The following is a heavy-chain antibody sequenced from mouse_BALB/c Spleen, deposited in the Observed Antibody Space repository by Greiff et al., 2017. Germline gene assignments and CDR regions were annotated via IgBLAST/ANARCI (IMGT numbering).Heavy chain of an antibody. J-gene: IGHJ2*01. Sequence: VMLVESGPGLVAPSQSLSITCTVSGFSLTSYDISWIRQPPGKGLEWLGVIWTGGGTNYNSAFMSRLSISKDNSKSQVFLKMNSLQTDDTAIYYCVRDGDGYYYFDYWGQGTTLTVSS. CDR3: VRDGDGYYYFDY. V-gene: IGHV2-9-2*01. CDR2: IWTGGGT. CDR1: GFSLTSYD. D-gene: IGHD2-3*01.